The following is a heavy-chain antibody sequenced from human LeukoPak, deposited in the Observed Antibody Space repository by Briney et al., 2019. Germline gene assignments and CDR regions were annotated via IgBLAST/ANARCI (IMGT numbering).Heavy chain of an antibody. V-gene: IGHV4-59*11. CDR2: IYYSGST. Sequence: PSETLSLTCTVSGGSISSHYWSWIRQPPGKGLEWIGYIYYSGSTNYNPSLKSRVTISVDTSKNQFSLKLRSVTAADTAVYYCARDWAGYSSGWYGNWFDPWGQGTLVTVSS. D-gene: IGHD6-19*01. CDR1: GGSISSHY. J-gene: IGHJ5*02. CDR3: ARDWAGYSSGWYGNWFDP.